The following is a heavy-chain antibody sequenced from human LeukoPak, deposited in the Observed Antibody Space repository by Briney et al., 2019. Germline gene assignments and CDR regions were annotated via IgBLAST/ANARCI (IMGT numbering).Heavy chain of an antibody. V-gene: IGHV3-21*01. CDR3: AKSGIAAAGTILYYYYYMDV. D-gene: IGHD6-13*01. CDR2: ISSSSSYI. CDR1: GFTFSTLP. Sequence: GGSLRLSCSASGFTFSTLPMNWVRQAPGKGLEWVSSISSSSSYIYYADSVKGRFTISRDNAKNSLYLQMNSLRAEDTAVYYCAKSGIAAAGTILYYYYYMDVWGKGTTVTVSS. J-gene: IGHJ6*03.